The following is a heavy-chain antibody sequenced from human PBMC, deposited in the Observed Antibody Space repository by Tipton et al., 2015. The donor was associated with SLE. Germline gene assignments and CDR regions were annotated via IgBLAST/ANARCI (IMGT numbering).Heavy chain of an antibody. D-gene: IGHD2-2*01. CDR1: GGSISSYY. V-gene: IGHV4-59*01. J-gene: IGHJ4*02. CDR3: ARGDCSSTSCLDY. CDR2: IYYSGST. Sequence: TLSLTCTVSGGSISSYYWSWIRQPPGNGLEWIGYIYYSGSTNYNPSLKSRVTISVDTSKNQFSLKLSSVTAADTAVYYCARGDCSSTSCLDYWGQGTLVTVSS.